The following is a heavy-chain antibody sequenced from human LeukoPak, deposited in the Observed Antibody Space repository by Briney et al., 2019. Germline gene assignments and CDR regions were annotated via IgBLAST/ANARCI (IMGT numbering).Heavy chain of an antibody. D-gene: IGHD2-2*01. Sequence: VKVSCKVSGDSLRELSIHWVRQAPGRGLEWMGGFDPADDERIYAQKFQGRVTTTEDKYTAIVYMELSSLTSEDTAVYYCATDLDKTSGMDVWGKGTTVIVSS. CDR3: ATDLDKTSGMDV. CDR1: GDSLRELS. V-gene: IGHV1-24*01. CDR2: FDPADDER. J-gene: IGHJ6*04.